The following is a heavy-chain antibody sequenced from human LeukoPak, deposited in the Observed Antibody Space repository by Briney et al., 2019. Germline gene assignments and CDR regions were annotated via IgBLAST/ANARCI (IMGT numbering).Heavy chain of an antibody. V-gene: IGHV4-59*01. D-gene: IGHD3-16*01. CDR3: ARWRGTFDLGGKSFDY. Sequence: SETLSLTCTVSGGSITGYYWSWVRQPPGKGLEWIGYIYYSGITNYNPSLKSRVALSVDTSKNQFSLKLSSVTAADTAVYYCARWRGTFDLGGKSFDYWGQGTLPTVSS. J-gene: IGHJ4*02. CDR2: IYYSGIT. CDR1: GGSITGYY.